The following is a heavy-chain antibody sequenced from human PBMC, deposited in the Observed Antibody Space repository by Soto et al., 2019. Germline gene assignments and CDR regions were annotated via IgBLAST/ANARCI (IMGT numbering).Heavy chain of an antibody. CDR3: AKPWIQLWEYFDY. J-gene: IGHJ4*02. Sequence: GGSLRLSCAASGFTFSSYGMHWVRQAPGKGLEWVAVISYDGSNKYYADSVKGRFTISRDNSKNTLYLQMNSLRAEDTAVYYCAKPWIQLWEYFDYWGQGTLVTVSS. V-gene: IGHV3-30*18. CDR1: GFTFSSYG. CDR2: ISYDGSNK. D-gene: IGHD5-18*01.